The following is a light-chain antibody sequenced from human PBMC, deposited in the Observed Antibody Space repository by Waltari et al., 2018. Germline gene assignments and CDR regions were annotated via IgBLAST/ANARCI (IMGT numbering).Light chain of an antibody. Sequence: DIVMTQSPDSLAVSRGERATINCKSSQSVLYSSNNKNHLAWSQQKPGQPPKLLIYWASTRESGVPDRFSGSGSGTDFTLTISSLQAEDVAVYYCQQYYSTRTFGQGTKVEIK. CDR2: WAS. CDR1: QSVLYSSNNKNH. J-gene: IGKJ1*01. CDR3: QQYYSTRT. V-gene: IGKV4-1*01.